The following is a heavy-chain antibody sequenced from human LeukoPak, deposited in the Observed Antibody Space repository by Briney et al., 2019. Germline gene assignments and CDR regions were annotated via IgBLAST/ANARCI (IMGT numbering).Heavy chain of an antibody. CDR2: IYHSGNT. J-gene: IGHJ5*02. Sequence: SETLSLTCIVSGGSVSSTDYYWSWIRQSPGKGLEWIGDIYHSGNTFYNPSLESRVTISLDTSMNQFSLKLSSVTAADTAVYYCARGQENYDFFIWFDPWGQGTLVTVSS. CDR1: GGSVSSTDYY. V-gene: IGHV4-30-4*01. D-gene: IGHD3-3*01. CDR3: ARGQENYDFFIWFDP.